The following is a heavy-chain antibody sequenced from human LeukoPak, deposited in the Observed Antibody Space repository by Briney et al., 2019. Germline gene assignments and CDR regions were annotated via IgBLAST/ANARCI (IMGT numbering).Heavy chain of an antibody. CDR2: ISYDGSYE. CDR3: AKEENTAANS. V-gene: IGHV3-30*18. D-gene: IGHD5-18*01. Sequence: GGSLRLSCAASGFTFSAFGMHWVRQAPGKGLEWVAVISYDGSYEYFADSVTGRFTISRDNSKNTLYLQINSLRAEDTAMYYCAKEENTAANSWGQGTLVTVS. J-gene: IGHJ4*02. CDR1: GFTFSAFG.